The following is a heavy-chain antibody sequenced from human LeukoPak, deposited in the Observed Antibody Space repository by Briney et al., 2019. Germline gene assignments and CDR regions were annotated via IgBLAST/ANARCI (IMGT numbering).Heavy chain of an antibody. D-gene: IGHD2-2*01. CDR2: ISGSGGNT. Sequence: GGSLRLSCAASGFTFNNYAMSWARQAPGKGLKWVSVISGSGGNTYYPEAVKVRFTNSRDNYKNTLYLQMNSLRAEDTATYYCAREGYCTSTSCYAGIDYWGQGTLVTVSS. V-gene: IGHV3-23*01. J-gene: IGHJ4*02. CDR3: AREGYCTSTSCYAGIDY. CDR1: GFTFNNYA.